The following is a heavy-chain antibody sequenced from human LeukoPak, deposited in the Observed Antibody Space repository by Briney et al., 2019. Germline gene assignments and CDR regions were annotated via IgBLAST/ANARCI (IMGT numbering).Heavy chain of an antibody. D-gene: IGHD3-22*01. J-gene: IGHJ4*02. Sequence: PGGSLRLSCAASGFTFSSYAMSWVRQAPGKGLEWVSAISGSGGSTYYADSVKGRLTISRDNSKNTLYLQMNSLRAEDTAVYYCAKVPTYYYDSSGYYFDYWGQGTLVTVSS. CDR2: ISGSGGST. CDR1: GFTFSSYA. CDR3: AKVPTYYYDSSGYYFDY. V-gene: IGHV3-23*01.